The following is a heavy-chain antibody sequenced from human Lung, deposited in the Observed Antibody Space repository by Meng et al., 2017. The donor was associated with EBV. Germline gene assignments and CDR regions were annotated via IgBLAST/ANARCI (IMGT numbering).Heavy chain of an antibody. V-gene: IGHV4-30-2*01. CDR2: IFNNGNS. D-gene: IGHD3-16*01. Sequence: HGSGSGLVMPYQTLSRTCAVSVYSIRSGGYSWSWIRQPPGGGLEWIGYIFNNGNSFYKPSLKSRVTMSIDTSKNEFSLKVTSLSAADTAVYYCARSSVWVNTFDYWGKGTLVTVSS. CDR3: ARSSVWVNTFDY. CDR1: VYSIRSGGYS. J-gene: IGHJ4*02.